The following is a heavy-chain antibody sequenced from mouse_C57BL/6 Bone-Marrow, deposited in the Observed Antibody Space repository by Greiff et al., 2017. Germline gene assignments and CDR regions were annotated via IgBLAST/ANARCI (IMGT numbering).Heavy chain of an antibody. CDR3: ARGYGSSRYYFDY. Sequence: QVQLQQSGAELARPGASVKLSCKASGYTFTSYGISWVKQRTGQGLEWIGEIYPRSGNTYYNEKFKGKATLTADKSSSTAYMELRRLTSEDSAVYFCARGYGSSRYYFDYWGQGTTLTVSS. D-gene: IGHD1-1*01. CDR1: GYTFTSYG. J-gene: IGHJ2*01. CDR2: IYPRSGNT. V-gene: IGHV1-81*01.